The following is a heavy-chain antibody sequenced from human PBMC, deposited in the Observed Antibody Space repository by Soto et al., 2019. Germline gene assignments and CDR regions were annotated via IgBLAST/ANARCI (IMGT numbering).Heavy chain of an antibody. CDR2: IYHSGST. Sequence: PSETLSLTCAVSGDSISSDKWWSWIRQPPGKGLQWIGEIYHSGSTKYNPSLKSRVIISVDKSKNQFSLKLSSVTDADTAVYYCARGETQQQRNYWGQGTXVTVSS. CDR1: GDSISSDKW. J-gene: IGHJ4*02. V-gene: IGHV4-4*02. CDR3: ARGETQQQRNY. D-gene: IGHD6-13*01.